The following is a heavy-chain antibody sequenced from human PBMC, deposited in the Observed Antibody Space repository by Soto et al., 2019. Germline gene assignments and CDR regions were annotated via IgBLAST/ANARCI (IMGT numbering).Heavy chain of an antibody. V-gene: IGHV3-23*01. CDR2: VSGSGGST. CDR3: AKNFYSNTWSFYFDY. J-gene: IGHJ4*02. D-gene: IGHD6-13*01. CDR1: GFTFSSYA. Sequence: GSLRLSCAASGFTFSSYAMSWVRQAPGKGLEWVSVVSGSGGSTYYADSVKGRFTISRDNSKNTLYLQMNSLRAEDTAVYYCAKNFYSNTWSFYFDYWGQGTLVTVS.